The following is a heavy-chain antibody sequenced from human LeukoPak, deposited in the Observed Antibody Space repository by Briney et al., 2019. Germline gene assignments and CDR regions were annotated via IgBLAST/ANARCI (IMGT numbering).Heavy chain of an antibody. J-gene: IGHJ4*02. CDR1: GFTFSSYG. Sequence: GGSLRLSCAASGFTFSSYGMHWVRQAPGKGLEWVAVIWYDGSKTYYADSVKGRFTISRDSSKKTLSLQMNSLRAEDTAVYYCARDGNYRFDYWGQGTLVTASS. CDR2: IWYDGSKT. CDR3: ARDGNYRFDY. D-gene: IGHD3-16*02. V-gene: IGHV3-33*01.